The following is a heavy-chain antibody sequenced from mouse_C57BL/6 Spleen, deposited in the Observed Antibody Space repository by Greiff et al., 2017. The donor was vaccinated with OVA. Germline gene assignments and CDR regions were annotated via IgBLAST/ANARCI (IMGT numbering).Heavy chain of an antibody. J-gene: IGHJ1*03. CDR2: IYPSDSET. V-gene: IGHV1-61*01. CDR3: ARYYGSSYEGYFDV. CDR1: GYTFTSYC. D-gene: IGHD1-1*01. Sequence: VQLQQSGAELVRPGSSVKLSCKASGYTFTSYCMDWVKQRPGQGLEWIGNIYPSDSETHYNQKFKDKATLTVDKSSSTAYMQLSSLTSEDSAVDYCARYYGSSYEGYFDVWGTGTTVTVSS.